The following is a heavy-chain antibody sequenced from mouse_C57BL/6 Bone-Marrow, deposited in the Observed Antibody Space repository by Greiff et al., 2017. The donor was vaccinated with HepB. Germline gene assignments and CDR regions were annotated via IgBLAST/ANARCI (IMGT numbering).Heavy chain of an antibody. CDR1: GFTFSDYY. J-gene: IGHJ4*01. V-gene: IGHV5-12*01. Sequence: EVKVEESGGGLVQPGGSLKLSCAASGFTFSDYYMYWVRQTPEKRLEWVAYISNGGGSTYYPDTVKGRFTISRDNAKNTLYLQMSRLKSEDTAMYYCARQRVTTNYAMDYWGQGTSVTVSS. D-gene: IGHD2-2*01. CDR3: ARQRVTTNYAMDY. CDR2: ISNGGGST.